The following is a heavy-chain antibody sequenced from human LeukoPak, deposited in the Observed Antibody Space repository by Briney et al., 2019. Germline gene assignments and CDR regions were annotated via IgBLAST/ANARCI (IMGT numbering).Heavy chain of an antibody. CDR3: ARDWIAVADAFDI. V-gene: IGHV4-30-4*01. CDR2: IYYSGST. CDR1: GGSISSGDYY. Sequence: PSETLSLTCTVSGGSISSGDYYWSWIRQPPGKGLEWIGYIYYSGSTYYNPSLKSRVTISVDTSKNQFSLKLSSVTAADTAVYYCARDWIAVADAFDIWGQGTMVTVSS. J-gene: IGHJ3*02. D-gene: IGHD6-19*01.